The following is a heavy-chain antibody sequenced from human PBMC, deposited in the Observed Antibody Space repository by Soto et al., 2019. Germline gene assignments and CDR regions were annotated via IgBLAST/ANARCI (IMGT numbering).Heavy chain of an antibody. CDR3: AKDTSGWPQGGAFDI. J-gene: IGHJ3*02. D-gene: IGHD6-19*01. Sequence: EVQLLESGGGLVQPGGSLRLSCAASGFTFNSYAMNWVRQAPGKGLEWVSGISVSGGSTYYADSVKGRFTISRDNSKSTLYLQMNCLRAEDTAVYYCAKDTSGWPQGGAFDIWGQGTMVTVSS. CDR1: GFTFNSYA. V-gene: IGHV3-23*01. CDR2: ISVSGGST.